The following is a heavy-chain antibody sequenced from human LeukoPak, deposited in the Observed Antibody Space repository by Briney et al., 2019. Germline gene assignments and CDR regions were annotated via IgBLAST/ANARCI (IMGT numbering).Heavy chain of an antibody. Sequence: GGSLRLSCAASGFTFSDYYMSWIRQAPGQGLEWVAYISHSSGFTNYADSVKGRFAISRDNAKNSLYLQMDSLRAEDTAIYYCAKLFKAYSSTWIDYWGQGSLVTVSS. J-gene: IGHJ4*02. CDR2: ISHSSGFT. CDR3: AKLFKAYSSTWIDY. CDR1: GFTFSDYY. V-gene: IGHV3-11*03. D-gene: IGHD6-13*01.